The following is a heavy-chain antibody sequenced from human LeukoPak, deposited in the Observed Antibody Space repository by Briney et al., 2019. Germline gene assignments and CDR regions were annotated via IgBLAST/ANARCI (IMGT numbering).Heavy chain of an antibody. CDR2: ISSSSSYI. CDR3: ARGYSNYGYAFDI. Sequence: GGSLRLSCAASGFTFSTYSMNWVRQAPGKGLEWVSSISSSSSYIYYADSVKGRFTISRDNAKNSLYLQMNSLRAEDTAVYYCARGYSNYGYAFDIWGQGTMVTVSS. V-gene: IGHV3-21*01. CDR1: GFTFSTYS. D-gene: IGHD4-11*01. J-gene: IGHJ3*02.